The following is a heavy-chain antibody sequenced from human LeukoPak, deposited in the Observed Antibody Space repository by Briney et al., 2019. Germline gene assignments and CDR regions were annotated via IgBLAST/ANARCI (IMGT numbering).Heavy chain of an antibody. V-gene: IGHV4-59*01. CDR2: IYYSGRT. Sequence: SETLSLTCTVSGGSISTYYWNWIRQPPGKGLEWIGYIYYSGRTNYNPSLKSRVSISIDTSKNQFSLKLSSVTAADTAFYYCARSNLYGDYPPGNYWGQGTLVAVSS. CDR3: ARSNLYGDYPPGNY. CDR1: GGSISTYY. J-gene: IGHJ4*02. D-gene: IGHD4-17*01.